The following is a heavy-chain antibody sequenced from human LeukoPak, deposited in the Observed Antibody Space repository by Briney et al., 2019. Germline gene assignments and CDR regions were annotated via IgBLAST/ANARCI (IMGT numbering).Heavy chain of an antibody. Sequence: PGGSLRLSCAASGFTSDDYGMSWVRQAPGKALEWVSGIHRNGGSTGYADSVKGRFTISRDTAKNSLYLQMNSLRAEDTALYHCARGNSNFDYWGQGALVTVSS. V-gene: IGHV3-20*01. J-gene: IGHJ4*02. CDR1: GFTSDDYG. D-gene: IGHD3-10*01. CDR3: ARGNSNFDY. CDR2: IHRNGGST.